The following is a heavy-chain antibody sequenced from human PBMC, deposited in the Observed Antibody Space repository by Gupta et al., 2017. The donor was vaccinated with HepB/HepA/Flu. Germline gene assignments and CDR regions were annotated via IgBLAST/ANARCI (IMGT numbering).Heavy chain of an antibody. V-gene: IGHV3-30*18. D-gene: IGHD6-19*01. CDR2: ISYDGSNK. CDR1: GFTFSSYG. J-gene: IGHJ2*01. Sequence: QVQLVESGGGVVQPGRSLRLSCAASGFTFSSYGMHWVRQAPGKGLEWVAVISYDGSNKYYADSVKGRFTISRDNSKNTLYLQMNSLRAEDTAVYYCAKDSSSGWKPGWYFDLWGRGTLVTVSS. CDR3: AKDSSSGWKPGWYFDL.